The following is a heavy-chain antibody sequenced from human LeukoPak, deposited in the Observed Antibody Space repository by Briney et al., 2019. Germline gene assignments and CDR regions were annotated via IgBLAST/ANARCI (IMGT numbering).Heavy chain of an antibody. J-gene: IGHJ6*04. CDR1: GYTFTSYD. CDR3: ARENWNLMDV. D-gene: IGHD1-7*01. Sequence: SVKVSCKASGYTFTSYDINWVRQATGQGLEWMGGIIPIFGTANYAQKFQGRVTITADKSTSTAYMELSSLRSEDTAVYYCARENWNLMDVWGKGTTVTVSS. CDR2: IIPIFGTA. V-gene: IGHV1-69*06.